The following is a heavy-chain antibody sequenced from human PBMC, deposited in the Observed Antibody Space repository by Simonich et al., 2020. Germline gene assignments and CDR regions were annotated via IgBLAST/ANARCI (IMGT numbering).Heavy chain of an antibody. V-gene: IGHV4-34*01. CDR2: INHSGSN. D-gene: IGHD1-1*01. CDR3: ARGKGWKNAFDI. CDR1: GGSFSGYY. Sequence: QVQLQQWGAGLLKPSETLSLTCAVYGGSFSGYYWSWIRQPPGKGLEWIGEINHSGSNNYNPSPKRRVTISVDTSKNQFSLKRSSVTAADTAVYYCARGKGWKNAFDIWGQGTMVTVSS. J-gene: IGHJ3*02.